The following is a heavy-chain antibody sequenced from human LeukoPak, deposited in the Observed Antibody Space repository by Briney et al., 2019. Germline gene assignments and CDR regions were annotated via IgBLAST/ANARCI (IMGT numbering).Heavy chain of an antibody. CDR1: GGSISSGDYY. V-gene: IGHV4-30-4*08. Sequence: SETLSLTCTVSGGSISSGDYYWSWIRQPPGKGLEWIGYIYYSGTTYYNPSLKIRLTISLDTSKNHFSLKLSSVTAADTAVYYCARGEPGDSDAFDIWGQGTMVTVSS. CDR3: ARGEPGDSDAFDI. J-gene: IGHJ3*02. D-gene: IGHD2-21*02. CDR2: IYYSGTT.